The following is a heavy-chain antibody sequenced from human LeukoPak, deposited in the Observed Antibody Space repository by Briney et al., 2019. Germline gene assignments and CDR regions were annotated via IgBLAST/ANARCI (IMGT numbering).Heavy chain of an antibody. CDR1: GFTFSSYW. CDR3: ARDLGRISAAAIPGGS. J-gene: IGHJ5*02. Sequence: GGSLRLSCVASGFTFSSYWMSWVRQAPGKGLEWVANIREDGSEKNYLDSVKGRFTISRDNAQNSLYLQMHSLRVEDTAVYYCARDLGRISAAAIPGGSWGQGTLVTVSS. CDR2: IREDGSEK. V-gene: IGHV3-7*05. D-gene: IGHD6-13*01.